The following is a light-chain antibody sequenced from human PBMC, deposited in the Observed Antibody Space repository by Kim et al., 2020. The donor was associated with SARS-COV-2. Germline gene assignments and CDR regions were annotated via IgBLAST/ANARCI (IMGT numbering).Light chain of an antibody. CDR2: KAS. Sequence: DIQMTQSPSTLSAYVGDRVTITCRASQSVSSWLAWYQQKPGKAPKLLIYKASTLEGGVPSRFSGRGSGTEFTLTINSLQPDDFATYSCQQYDSHPYTFGQGTKLEIK. J-gene: IGKJ2*01. CDR3: QQYDSHPYT. V-gene: IGKV1-5*03. CDR1: QSVSSW.